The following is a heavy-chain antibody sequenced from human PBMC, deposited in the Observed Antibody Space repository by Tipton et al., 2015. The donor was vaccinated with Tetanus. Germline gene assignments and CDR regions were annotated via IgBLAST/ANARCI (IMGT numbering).Heavy chain of an antibody. V-gene: IGHV4-31*03. CDR1: GDSISSGGYH. CDR3: ARHGSIGARFNWFDF. J-gene: IGHJ5*01. D-gene: IGHD6-6*01. CDR2: IFSGGTT. Sequence: TLSLTCTVAGDSISSGGYHWNWVRQNPGKGLEWLGYIFSGGTTFYSPSLNGRVSMSLDTSKNLFALRLASVTAADTAVYYCARHGSIGARFNWFDFWGQGTLVTVSS.